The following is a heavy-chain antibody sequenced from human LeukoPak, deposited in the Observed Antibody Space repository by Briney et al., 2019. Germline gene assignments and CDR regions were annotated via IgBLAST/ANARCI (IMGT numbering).Heavy chain of an antibody. CDR1: GFTFSSYS. Sequence: GGSLRLSCAASGFTFSSYSMNWVRQAPGKGLQWVSYITSSSSTIYYADSVKGRFTISRDNAKNSLYLQMNSLRAEDTAVYYCARDPPGYSGYDPGFDYWGRGTLVTVSS. CDR2: ITSSSSTI. D-gene: IGHD5-12*01. J-gene: IGHJ4*02. CDR3: ARDPPGYSGYDPGFDY. V-gene: IGHV3-48*04.